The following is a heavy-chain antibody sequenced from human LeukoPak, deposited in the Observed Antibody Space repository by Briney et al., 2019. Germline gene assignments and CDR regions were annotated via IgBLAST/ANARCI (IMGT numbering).Heavy chain of an antibody. Sequence: PGGSLRLSCAASGFTFSGSAMHWVRQAPGKGLEWVSVIYSGGSTYYADSVKGRFTISRDNSKNMLYLQMNSLRAEDTAVYYCARGLPTPRTTWMTTVVPFDYWGQGTLVTVSS. CDR3: ARGLPTPRTTWMTTVVPFDY. CDR2: IYSGGST. V-gene: IGHV3-66*01. J-gene: IGHJ4*02. D-gene: IGHD4-23*01. CDR1: GFTFSGSA.